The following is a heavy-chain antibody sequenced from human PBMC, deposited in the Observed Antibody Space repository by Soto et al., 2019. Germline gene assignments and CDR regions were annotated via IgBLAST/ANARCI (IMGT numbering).Heavy chain of an antibody. CDR2: INAGNGNT. Sequence: QVQLVQSGAEVKKPGASVKVSCKASGYTFTSYAIHWVRQAPGQRLEWMGWINAGNGNTKYSQKFQDRVTITRDTAASTAYMELSSLRSEDTAVYYCARVLGGWPDYWGQGTLVTVSS. CDR1: GYTFTSYA. V-gene: IGHV1-3*01. CDR3: ARVLGGWPDY. D-gene: IGHD6-19*01. J-gene: IGHJ4*02.